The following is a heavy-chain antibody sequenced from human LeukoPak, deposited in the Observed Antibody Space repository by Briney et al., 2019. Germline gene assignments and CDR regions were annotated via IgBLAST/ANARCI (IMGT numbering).Heavy chain of an antibody. J-gene: IGHJ5*02. D-gene: IGHD2-2*01. CDR2: IYHSGST. Sequence: PSQTLSLTCAVSGGSISSGGYSWSWIRQPPGKGLEWIGYIYHSGSTYYNPSLKSRVTISVDRSKNQFSLKLSSVTAADTAVYYCATVVVAKNWFDPWGQGTLVTVSS. CDR1: GGSISSGGYS. V-gene: IGHV4-30-2*01. CDR3: ATVVVAKNWFDP.